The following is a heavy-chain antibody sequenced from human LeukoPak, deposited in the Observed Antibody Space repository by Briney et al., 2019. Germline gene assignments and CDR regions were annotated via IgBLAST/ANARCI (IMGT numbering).Heavy chain of an antibody. Sequence: PGGSLRLSCAASGFTFDDYGMSWVRQAPGKGLEWVSGINWNGGSTGYADSVKGRFTISRDNAKNSLYLQMNSLRAEDTALYYCARASYRGSYSDAFDIWGQGTMVTVSS. CDR1: GFTFDDYG. CDR3: ARASYRGSYSDAFDI. CDR2: INWNGGST. J-gene: IGHJ3*02. V-gene: IGHV3-20*04. D-gene: IGHD1-26*01.